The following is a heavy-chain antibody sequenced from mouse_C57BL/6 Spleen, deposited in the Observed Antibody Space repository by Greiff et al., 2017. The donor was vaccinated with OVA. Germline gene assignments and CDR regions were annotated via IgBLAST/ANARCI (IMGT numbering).Heavy chain of an antibody. J-gene: IGHJ2*01. Sequence: VQLQQSGAELVRPGASVTLSCKASGYTFTDYEMHWVKQTPVHGLEWIGAIDPETGGTAYNQKFKGKAILTADKSSSTAYMELRSLTSEDSAVYYCTRLGYSNYPLDYWGQGTTLTVSS. CDR2: IDPETGGT. D-gene: IGHD2-5*01. CDR1: GYTFTDYE. V-gene: IGHV1-15*01. CDR3: TRLGYSNYPLDY.